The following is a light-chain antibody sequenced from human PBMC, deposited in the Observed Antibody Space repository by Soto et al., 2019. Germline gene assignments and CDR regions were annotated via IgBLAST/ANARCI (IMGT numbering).Light chain of an antibody. J-gene: IGLJ1*01. CDR2: EGS. CDR1: SSDVGSYNL. Sequence: QSALTQPASVSGSPGQSITISCTGTSSDVGSYNLVSWYQQHPGKAPKLMIYEGSKRPSGVSNRFSGSKSGNTASLTISGLQAEDEADYYCCSYAGSSTHYVFGTGTKGHRP. V-gene: IGLV2-23*01. CDR3: CSYAGSSTHYV.